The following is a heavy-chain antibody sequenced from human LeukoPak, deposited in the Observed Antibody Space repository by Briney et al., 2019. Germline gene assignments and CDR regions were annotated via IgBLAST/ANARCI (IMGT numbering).Heavy chain of an antibody. J-gene: IGHJ5*02. Sequence: SQTLSLTCAISGDNVSSNSVTWNWIRQSPSRGLEWLGRTYYRSTWYNDYAVSVRGRITVNPDTSKNQFSLHLNSVTPEDTAVYYCARRLTQYDCFDPWGQGILVTVSS. V-gene: IGHV6-1*01. CDR1: GDNVSSNSVT. CDR2: TYYRSTWYN. CDR3: ARRLTQYDCFDP. D-gene: IGHD2-2*01.